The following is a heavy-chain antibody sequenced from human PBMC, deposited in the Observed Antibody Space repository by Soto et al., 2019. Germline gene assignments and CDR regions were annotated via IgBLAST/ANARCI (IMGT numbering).Heavy chain of an antibody. V-gene: IGHV3-15*01. CDR2: IKSKTDGGTT. J-gene: IGHJ4*02. CDR3: TTAPNYYDSSGIDY. Sequence: GGSLRLSCAASGLTFSNAWMSWVRQAPGKGLEWVGRIKSKTDGGTTDYAAPVKGRFTISRDDSKNTLYLQMSSLKTEDTAVYYCTTAPNYYDSSGIDYWGQGTLVTVSS. D-gene: IGHD3-22*01. CDR1: GLTFSNAW.